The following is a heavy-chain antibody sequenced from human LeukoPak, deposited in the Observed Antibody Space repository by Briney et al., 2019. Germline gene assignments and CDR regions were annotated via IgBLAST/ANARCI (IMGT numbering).Heavy chain of an antibody. J-gene: IGHJ6*04. CDR2: ISSSGSTI. CDR3: TTPDKSLGYCSGGSCSLGCS. CDR1: GFTFSSYE. D-gene: IGHD2-15*01. Sequence: GGSLRLSCAASGFTFSSYEMNWVRQAPGKGLEWVSYISSSGSTIYYADSVKGRFTISRDNAKNSLYLQMNSLKSEDTAVYYCTTPDKSLGYCSGGSCSLGCSWGKGTTVTISS. V-gene: IGHV3-48*03.